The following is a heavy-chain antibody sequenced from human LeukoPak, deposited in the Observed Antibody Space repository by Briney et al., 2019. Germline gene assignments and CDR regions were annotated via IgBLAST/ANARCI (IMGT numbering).Heavy chain of an antibody. Sequence: GGSLRLSCAASGFTFSTYWMHWVRQAPGKGLLWVSRINSDGSSTTYADSVKGRFTVSRDNAKNTLYLQMNSLRADDTAVYYCARSLRRDCDSTSCWAALDIWGQGTMVTVSS. CDR2: INSDGSST. CDR3: ARSLRRDCDSTSCWAALDI. J-gene: IGHJ3*02. V-gene: IGHV3-74*01. D-gene: IGHD2-2*01. CDR1: GFTFSTYW.